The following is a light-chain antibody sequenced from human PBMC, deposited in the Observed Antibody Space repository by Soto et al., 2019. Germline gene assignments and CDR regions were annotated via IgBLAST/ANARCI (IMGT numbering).Light chain of an antibody. CDR1: SSDVGDYNY. J-gene: IGLJ3*02. CDR3: SSYTSSDTLL. Sequence: QSALSQPASVSGSPGQSITIFCTGTSSDVGDYNYVSWYQQHPGKAPKLMIYEVSLRPSGVSYRFSGSKSGNTASLSISGLQTDDEADYYCSSYTSSDTLLFGGGTKLTVL. CDR2: EVS. V-gene: IGLV2-14*01.